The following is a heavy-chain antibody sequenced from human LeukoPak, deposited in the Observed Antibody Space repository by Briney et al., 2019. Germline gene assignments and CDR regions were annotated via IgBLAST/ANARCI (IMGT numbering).Heavy chain of an antibody. V-gene: IGHV4-59*12. J-gene: IGHJ5*02. D-gene: IGHD3-3*01. CDR3: ARSPPRDFRRWFDP. CDR2: IYYSGST. CDR1: GGSISSYY. Sequence: SETLSLTCTVSGGSISSYYWSWIRQPPGKGLEWIGYIYYSGSTNYNPSLKSRVTISVDTSKNQFSLRLRSVTAADTAVYYCARSPPRDFRRWFDPWGQGTLVTVSS.